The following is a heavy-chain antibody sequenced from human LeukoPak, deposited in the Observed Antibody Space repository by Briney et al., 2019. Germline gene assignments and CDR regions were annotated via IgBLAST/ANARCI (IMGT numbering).Heavy chain of an antibody. CDR1: GFTFSSYS. V-gene: IGHV3-48*04. Sequence: GGSLRLSCAASGFTFSSYSMNWVRQAPGKGLEWVSYITSSSSTIYYADSVTGRFTISRDNSRNTLYLQMNSLRGDDTAVYYCAKDVGKWESLHFFDYWGQGTLVTVSS. CDR2: ITSSSSTI. D-gene: IGHD1-26*01. J-gene: IGHJ4*02. CDR3: AKDVGKWESLHFFDY.